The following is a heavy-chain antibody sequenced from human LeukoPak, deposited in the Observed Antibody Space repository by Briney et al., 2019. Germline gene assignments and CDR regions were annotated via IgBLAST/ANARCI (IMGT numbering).Heavy chain of an antibody. J-gene: IGHJ4*02. V-gene: IGHV1-69*01. Sequence: WASVKVSCKASGGTFSSYAISWVRQAPGQGLEWMGGVIPIFGTANYAQKFQGRVTITADESTSTAYMELSSLRSEDTAVYYCARGSGYDSAVAYWGQGTLVTVSS. CDR3: ARGSGYDSAVAY. D-gene: IGHD5-12*01. CDR2: VIPIFGTA. CDR1: GGTFSSYA.